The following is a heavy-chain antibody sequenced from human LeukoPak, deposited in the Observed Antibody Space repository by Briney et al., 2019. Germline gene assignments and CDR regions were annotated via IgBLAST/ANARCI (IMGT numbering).Heavy chain of an antibody. V-gene: IGHV1-8*01. CDR3: ARAQRISYYFDY. CDR1: GYTFTSYD. CDR2: MNPNSGNT. D-gene: IGHD2-15*01. J-gene: IGHJ4*02. Sequence: ASVKVSCKASGYTFTSYDINWVRQATGQGLEWMGWMNPNSGNTGYAQKFQGRVTMTRNTSISTAYMELSSLRSEDTAVYYCARAQRISYYFDYWGQGTLVTVSS.